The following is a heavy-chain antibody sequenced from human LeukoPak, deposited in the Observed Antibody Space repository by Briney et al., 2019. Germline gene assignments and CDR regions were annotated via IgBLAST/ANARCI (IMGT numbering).Heavy chain of an antibody. V-gene: IGHV4-59*08. D-gene: IGHD5-24*01. CDR3: ARPTSPRDDLWFDP. CDR1: GGSISSYD. Sequence: SETLSLTCTVSGGSISSYDWSWIRQPPGKGLEWIGYIYYSGSTKYNPSLKSRVTISVDTSKNQFSLKLRFLTAADTAVYYCARPTSPRDDLWFDPWGQGTLVTVSS. J-gene: IGHJ5*02. CDR2: IYYSGST.